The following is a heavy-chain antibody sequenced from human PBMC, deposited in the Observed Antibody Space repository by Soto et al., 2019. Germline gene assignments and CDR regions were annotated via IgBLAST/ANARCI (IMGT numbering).Heavy chain of an antibody. V-gene: IGHV4-30-4*01. Sequence: SETLSLTCTVSGGSISSGDYYWSWIRQPPGKGLEWIGYIYYSGSTYYNPSLKSRVTISVDTSKNQFSLKLSSVTAADTALYYCARRRCLGVRCYEGNWLDPWGQGILVTVSS. CDR3: ARRRCLGVRCYEGNWLDP. D-gene: IGHD2-8*01. J-gene: IGHJ5*02. CDR1: GGSISSGDYY. CDR2: IYYSGST.